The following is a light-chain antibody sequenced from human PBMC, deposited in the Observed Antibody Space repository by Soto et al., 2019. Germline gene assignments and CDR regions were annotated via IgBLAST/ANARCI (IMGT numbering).Light chain of an antibody. CDR1: QNINTN. CDR3: QQYNNWPLT. CDR2: GAS. V-gene: IGKV3-15*01. Sequence: EIVMTQAPATRSVSPGERATLSCRASQNINTNLAWYQQKPGQAPRLLIYGASTRATGFPARFSGSGSGTEFTLTISSLQSGDFAVYYCQQYNNWPLTFGGGTRVEIK. J-gene: IGKJ4*01.